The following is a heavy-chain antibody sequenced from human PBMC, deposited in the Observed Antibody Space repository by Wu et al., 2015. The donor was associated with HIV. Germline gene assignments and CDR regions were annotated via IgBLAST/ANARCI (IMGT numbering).Heavy chain of an antibody. CDR1: GATFSSYA. V-gene: IGHV1-69*13. Sequence: QVQLLQSGAEVKKPGSSVRVSCKASGATFSSYALSWVRQAPGQGLEWMGRLIPMYGTADYAHKFQGRVTITADESTSTAYMEVISLSSEDTAVYYCATLTQFDYWGQGTLVTVSS. J-gene: IGHJ4*02. CDR3: ATLTQFDY. D-gene: IGHD4/OR15-4a*01. CDR2: LIPMYGTA.